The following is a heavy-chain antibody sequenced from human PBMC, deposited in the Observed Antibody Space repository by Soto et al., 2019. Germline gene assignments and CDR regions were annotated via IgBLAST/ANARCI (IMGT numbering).Heavy chain of an antibody. V-gene: IGHV3-30*18. J-gene: IGHJ4*02. Sequence: QVQLVESGGGVVQPGRSLRLSCAASGFTFSSFGMHWVLQAPGKGLEWVALISYDGSNKYYADSVKGRFTISRDKSKNTLYLQMNSLRAEDTAVYYCAKDRGWSSADLDYWGQGTLVTVSS. D-gene: IGHD6-19*01. CDR2: ISYDGSNK. CDR3: AKDRGWSSADLDY. CDR1: GFTFSSFG.